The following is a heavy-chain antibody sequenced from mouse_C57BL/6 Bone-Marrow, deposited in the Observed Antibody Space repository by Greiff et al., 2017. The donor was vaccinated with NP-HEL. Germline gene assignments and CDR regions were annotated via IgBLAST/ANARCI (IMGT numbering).Heavy chain of an antibody. D-gene: IGHD1-1*02. V-gene: IGHV5-6*01. CDR3: ARLNDYAYAMDY. CDR2: ISSGGGYT. J-gene: IGHJ4*01. Sequence: DVLLLQSGADLVKPGGSLKLSCAASGFTFSSYCMPWVRQTPDQRLEWIASISSGGGYTNYPDSVKGRFTIARDNAKNTLHLKRSSLKSADTSMYYGARLNDYAYAMDYWGQGTSVTAYS. CDR1: GFTFSSYC.